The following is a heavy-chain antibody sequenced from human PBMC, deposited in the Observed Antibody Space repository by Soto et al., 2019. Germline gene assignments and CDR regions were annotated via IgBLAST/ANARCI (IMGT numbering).Heavy chain of an antibody. CDR3: ARGYSVYYDFWSGFPYFDY. D-gene: IGHD3-3*01. CDR1: GYPFTSYA. V-gene: IGHV1-3*01. Sequence: ASVKVSCKASGYPFTSYAMHWVRQAPGQRLEWMGWINAGNGNTKYSQKFQGRVTITRDTSASTAYMELSSLRSEDTAVYYCARGYSVYYDFWSGFPYFDYWGQGTLVTVSS. J-gene: IGHJ4*02. CDR2: INAGNGNT.